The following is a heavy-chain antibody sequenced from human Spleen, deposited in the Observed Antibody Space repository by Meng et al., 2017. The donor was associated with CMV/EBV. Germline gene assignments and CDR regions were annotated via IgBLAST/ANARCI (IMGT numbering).Heavy chain of an antibody. CDR1: GFTFSSHE. D-gene: IGHD1-26*01. J-gene: IGHJ4*02. V-gene: IGHV3-48*03. CDR2: ISSSGTTI. CDR3: VVGATY. Sequence: GESLKISCAASGFTFSSHEINWVRQAPGEGLDYVSHISSSGTTISYADSVKGRFTISRGNAKNSVYLQMNSLRADDTAVYYCVVGATYWGQGTLVTVSS.